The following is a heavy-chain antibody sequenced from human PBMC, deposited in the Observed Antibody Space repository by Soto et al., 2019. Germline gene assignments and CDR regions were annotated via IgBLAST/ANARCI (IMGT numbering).Heavy chain of an antibody. CDR2: IYYSGST. Sequence: SETLSLTCTVSGGSISSGDYYWSWIRQPPGKGLEWIGYIYYSGSTYYNPSLKSRVTISVDTSKNQFSLKLSSVTAADTAVYYCAREDYGSGVIDYWGQGTLVTVSS. CDR1: GGSISSGDYY. J-gene: IGHJ4*02. V-gene: IGHV4-30-4*01. CDR3: AREDYGSGVIDY. D-gene: IGHD3-10*01.